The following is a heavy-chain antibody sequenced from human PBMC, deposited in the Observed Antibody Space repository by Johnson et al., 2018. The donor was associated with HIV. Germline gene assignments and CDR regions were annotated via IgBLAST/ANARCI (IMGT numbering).Heavy chain of an antibody. J-gene: IGHJ3*02. CDR1: GCTFRSEG. V-gene: IGHV3-30*02. D-gene: IGHD2-15*01. Sequence: VPRLESGGCLGQPWAALSLSRAASGCTFRSEGMHRVRHGPCTRLSWWSFIQYDRTNKYYADSVMGRFTISRDNAKNSLYLQMHSLRAEDTAVYYYVWYCSGGCSSAFDIWGQGTMVTVSS. CDR3: VWYCSGGCSSAFDI. CDR2: IQYDRTNK.